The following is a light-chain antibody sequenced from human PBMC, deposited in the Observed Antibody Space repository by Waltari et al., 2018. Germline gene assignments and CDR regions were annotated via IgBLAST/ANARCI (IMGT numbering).Light chain of an antibody. V-gene: IGLV2-14*03. Sequence: QSALTQPASVSGSPGQSITVTCTGTSSDVGGYNYVSWYQPHPGKAPKLMIYDVRNRPSGVSNRFSGSKSGNTASLTISGLQAEDEADYYCSSYTSTRTLVFGGGTKLTVL. J-gene: IGLJ3*02. CDR1: SSDVGGYNY. CDR3: SSYTSTRTLV. CDR2: DVR.